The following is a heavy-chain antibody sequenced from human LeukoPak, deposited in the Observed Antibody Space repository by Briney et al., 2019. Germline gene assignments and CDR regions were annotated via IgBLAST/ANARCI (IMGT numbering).Heavy chain of an antibody. CDR3: AREGGYSGYAPGSDAFDI. J-gene: IGHJ3*02. V-gene: IGHV3-7*04. D-gene: IGHD5-12*01. CDR2: IKEDGSEK. Sequence: GGSLRLSCAASGFTFSRYWMSWVRQAPGKGLEWAANIKEDGSEKYYVDSVKGRFTISRDNAKNSLYLQMNSLRAEDTAIYYCAREGGYSGYAPGSDAFDIWGQGTKVTVSS. CDR1: GFTFSRYW.